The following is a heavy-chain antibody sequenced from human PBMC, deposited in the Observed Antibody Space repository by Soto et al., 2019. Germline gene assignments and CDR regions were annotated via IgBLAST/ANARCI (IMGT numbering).Heavy chain of an antibody. V-gene: IGHV3-53*01. CDR1: GFSVSSNY. CDR2: HYSGGST. D-gene: IGHD1-26*01. Sequence: GGSLRLSCAISGFSVSSNYLSWVRQASGKGLEWVSVHYSGGSTYYADSVQGRFTISRDKSNNTLYLQMRRVRAEDTAVYFCARHRHPRGTVGATSPLDPWGQGTQVTVSS. J-gene: IGHJ5*02. CDR3: ARHRHPRGTVGATSPLDP.